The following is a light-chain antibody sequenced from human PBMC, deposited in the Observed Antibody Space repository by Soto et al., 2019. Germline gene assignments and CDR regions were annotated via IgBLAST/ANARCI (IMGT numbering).Light chain of an antibody. CDR1: SSDVGAYNY. V-gene: IGLV2-8*01. J-gene: IGLJ1*01. Sequence: QSALTQPASVSGSPGQSITISCTGTSSDVGAYNYVSWYQQHPGEAPKLIIYGVTKRPSGVPDRFSGSKSGNTASLTVSGLQAEDEADYYCSSYAGSSNVFGTGTKVTVL. CDR3: SSYAGSSNV. CDR2: GVT.